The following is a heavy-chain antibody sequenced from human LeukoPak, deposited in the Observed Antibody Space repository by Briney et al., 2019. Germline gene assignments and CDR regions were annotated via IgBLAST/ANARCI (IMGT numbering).Heavy chain of an antibody. CDR3: ARDGGDSPTDY. J-gene: IGHJ4*02. D-gene: IGHD3-16*01. Sequence: GGSLRLSCAASGFTFSSYAMHWGRQAPGKGLEWVAVISYDGSNKYYADSVKGRFTISRDNSKNTLYLQMNSLRAEDTAVYYCARDGGDSPTDYWGQGTLVTDPS. CDR1: GFTFSSYA. V-gene: IGHV3-30-3*01. CDR2: ISYDGSNK.